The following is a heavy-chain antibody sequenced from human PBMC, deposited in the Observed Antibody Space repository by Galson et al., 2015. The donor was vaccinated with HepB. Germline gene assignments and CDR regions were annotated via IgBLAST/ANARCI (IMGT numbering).Heavy chain of an antibody. CDR2: VYYSGSA. D-gene: IGHD6-13*01. V-gene: IGHV4-39*01. J-gene: IGHJ5*02. Sequence: ETLSLTCTVSGGSISSSAYSWGWIRQPPGKGLEWIGSVYYSGSAYYNPSLKSRVTIPVDTSKNQFSLKLSSVTAADTAVYYCARHSTAAGTKWFDPWGQGTLVTVSS. CDR1: GGSISSSAYS. CDR3: ARHSTAAGTKWFDP.